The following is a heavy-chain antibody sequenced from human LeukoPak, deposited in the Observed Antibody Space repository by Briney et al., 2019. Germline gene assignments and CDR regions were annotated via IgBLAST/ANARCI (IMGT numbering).Heavy chain of an antibody. CDR1: GFTFSNYG. D-gene: IGHD3-10*01. J-gene: IGHJ4*02. V-gene: IGHV3-30*02. CDR2: IRYDGSNK. Sequence: SGRSLRLSCAASGFTFSNYGMHWVRQAPGKGLEWVAFIRYDGSNKYYADSVKGRFTISRDNSKNTLYLQMNSLRAEDTAVYYCAKSTDYYGSGSYFDYWGQGTLVTVSS. CDR3: AKSTDYYGSGSYFDY.